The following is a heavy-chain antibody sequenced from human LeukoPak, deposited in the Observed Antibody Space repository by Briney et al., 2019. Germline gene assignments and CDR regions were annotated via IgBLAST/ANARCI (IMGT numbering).Heavy chain of an antibody. D-gene: IGHD6-13*01. J-gene: IGHJ4*02. Sequence: PGGSLRFSCAASGFTGSSNYMSWVRQAPGQGLEGVSVIYSGGSTYYADSVKGRFTISRDNSKNTLYLQMNSLSAEDTAVYYCARAPRYSSSWSEDWGQGTLVTVSS. V-gene: IGHV3-53*01. CDR3: ARAPRYSSSWSED. CDR1: GFTGSSNY. CDR2: IYSGGST.